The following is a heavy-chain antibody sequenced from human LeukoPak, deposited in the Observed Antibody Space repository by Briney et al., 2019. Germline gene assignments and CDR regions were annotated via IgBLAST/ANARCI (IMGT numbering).Heavy chain of an antibody. D-gene: IGHD3-9*01. CDR2: IYHSGST. CDR3: ARYAILAGYTPADYGMDV. CDR1: GDSISGSNW. Sequence: SETLSLTCGVSGDSISGSNWWSWVRQPPGKGLEWIGEIYHSGSTNYNPSLKGRVTISVDTSKNQFSLKLSSVTAADTAVYYCARYAILAGYTPADYGMDVWGQGTTVTVSS. V-gene: IGHV4-4*02. J-gene: IGHJ6*02.